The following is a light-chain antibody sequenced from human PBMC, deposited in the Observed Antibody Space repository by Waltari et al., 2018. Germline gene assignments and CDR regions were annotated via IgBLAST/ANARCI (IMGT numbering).Light chain of an antibody. CDR3: MILYNNAVV. CDR1: SDINVRTYK. V-gene: IGLV5-45*01. J-gene: IGLJ3*02. CDR2: YKPDSTI. Sequence: QAVLTQPASLSASPGASASLTCTLRSDINVRTYKISWYQQRPGSPPQFLLKYKPDSTIQLGSGVPSRFSGSKDTSANAFILLISGLQSEDEADYYCMILYNNAVVFGGGTNLTVL.